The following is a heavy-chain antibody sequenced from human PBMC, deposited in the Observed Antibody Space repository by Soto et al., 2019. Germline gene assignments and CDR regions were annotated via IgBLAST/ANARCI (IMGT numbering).Heavy chain of an antibody. J-gene: IGHJ4*02. D-gene: IGHD6-19*01. Sequence: EVQLLESGGGLVQSGGSLRLSCVASGFTFTSYGMSWVRQAPGKGLECVSDISGSGGSTYYADSVKGRFTISRDNSKNTLYLQMNRLRAEETAVYYCAKDTGYSGGWGDHWGQGTLVTVSS. CDR3: AKDTGYSGGWGDH. V-gene: IGHV3-23*01. CDR1: GFTFTSYG. CDR2: ISGSGGST.